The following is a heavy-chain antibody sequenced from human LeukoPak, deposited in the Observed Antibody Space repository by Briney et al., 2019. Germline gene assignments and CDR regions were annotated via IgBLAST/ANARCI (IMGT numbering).Heavy chain of an antibody. D-gene: IGHD6-19*01. V-gene: IGHV3-9*01. Sequence: GGSLRLSCAASGFTFDDYAMHWVRQAPGEGLEWVSSISWNRGSIDYADSVKGRFTISRDNTKNSLYLQMNSLRAEDTALYYCAKDRASVAGLFDYWGQGTLVTVSS. J-gene: IGHJ4*02. CDR1: GFTFDDYA. CDR2: ISWNRGSI. CDR3: AKDRASVAGLFDY.